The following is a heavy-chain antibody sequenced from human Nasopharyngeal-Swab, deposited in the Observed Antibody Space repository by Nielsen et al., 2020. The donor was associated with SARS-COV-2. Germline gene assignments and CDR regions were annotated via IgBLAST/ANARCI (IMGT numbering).Heavy chain of an antibody. CDR2: ISNNGATT. CDR1: GFTFNRLA. CDR3: AKAGRDISSTNDFDL. V-gene: IGHV3-23*01. Sequence: GESLKISCEASGFTFNRLAMSWVRQAPGQGLEWVAGISNNGATTYYADSVEGRFTISRDNSKDKMFLQMNNLRTDETAVYYCAKAGRDISSTNDFDLWGQGTLVTVSS. D-gene: IGHD3-9*01. J-gene: IGHJ3*01.